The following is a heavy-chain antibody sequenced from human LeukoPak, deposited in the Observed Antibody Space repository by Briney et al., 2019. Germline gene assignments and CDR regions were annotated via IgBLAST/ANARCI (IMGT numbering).Heavy chain of an antibody. J-gene: IGHJ6*02. CDR3: ARDLLLWFGEAGYYYYGMDV. D-gene: IGHD3-10*01. Sequence: PGGFLRLSCAASGFTVSSNYMSWVRQAPGKGLEWVSVIYSGGSTYYADSVKGRFTISRHNSKNTLYLQMNSLRAEDTAVYYCARDLLLWFGEAGYYYYGMDVWGQGTTVTVSS. CDR1: GFTVSSNY. V-gene: IGHV3-53*04. CDR2: IYSGGST.